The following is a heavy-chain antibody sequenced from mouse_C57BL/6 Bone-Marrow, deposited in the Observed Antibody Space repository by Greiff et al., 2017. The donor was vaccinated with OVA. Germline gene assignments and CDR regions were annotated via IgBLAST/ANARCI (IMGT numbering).Heavy chain of an antibody. CDR2: ISSGGSYT. D-gene: IGHD1-1*01. J-gene: IGHJ1*03. V-gene: IGHV5-6*01. CDR1: GFTFSSYG. CDR3: ARHEGYYYGSSYDWYFDV. Sequence: EVQLQESGGDLVKPGGSLKLSCAASGFTFSSYGMSWVRQTPDKRLEWVATISSGGSYTYYPDSVKGRFTISRDNAKNTLYLQMSSLKSEDTAMYYCARHEGYYYGSSYDWYFDVWGTGTTVTVSS.